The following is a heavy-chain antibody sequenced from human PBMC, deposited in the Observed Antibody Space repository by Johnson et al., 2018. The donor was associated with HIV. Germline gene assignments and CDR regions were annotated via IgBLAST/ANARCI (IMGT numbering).Heavy chain of an antibody. V-gene: IGHV3-53*01. D-gene: IGHD4-23*01. CDR1: GFTVSSNY. CDR2: IYSGGSP. CDR3: ARRDLGTLSLDI. Sequence: VQVLESGGGLIQPGGSLRLSCAASGFTVSSNYMSWVRQAPGKGLEWVSVIYSGGSPYYAESVKGRFTISRDNSKNTLFLQMNSLRAGDTAVYYCARRDLGTLSLDIWGQGTMVTVSS. J-gene: IGHJ3*02.